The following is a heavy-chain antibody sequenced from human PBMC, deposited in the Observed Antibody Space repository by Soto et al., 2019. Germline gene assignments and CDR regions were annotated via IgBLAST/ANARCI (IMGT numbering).Heavy chain of an antibody. Sequence: QAQLMQSGAEVKKPGSSVKVSSKASGGTFSGYAISWVRQAPGQGLEWMGGIIPVLGITNYAQKFQGRITIDADESTGTAYMDLRSLRSEDTAVYYCARDPRSITGTTSSEDFQHWGPGTLVSVSS. D-gene: IGHD1-20*01. V-gene: IGHV1-69*01. CDR2: IIPVLGIT. CDR1: GGTFSGYA. J-gene: IGHJ1*01. CDR3: ARDPRSITGTTSSEDFQH.